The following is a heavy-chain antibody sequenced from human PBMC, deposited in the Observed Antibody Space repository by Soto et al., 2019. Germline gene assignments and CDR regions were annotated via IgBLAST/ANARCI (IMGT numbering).Heavy chain of an antibody. V-gene: IGHV5-51*01. CDR3: ARQNAGGLDYYYGMDV. D-gene: IGHD6-19*01. CDR2: IYPGDSDT. J-gene: IGHJ6*02. Sequence: PGESLKISYKGSGYSFTSYWIGWVSQMPGKGLEWMGIIYPGDSDTRYSPSFQGQVTISADKSISTAYLQWSSLKASDTAMYYCARQNAGGLDYYYGMDVWGQGTTVTVSS. CDR1: GYSFTSYW.